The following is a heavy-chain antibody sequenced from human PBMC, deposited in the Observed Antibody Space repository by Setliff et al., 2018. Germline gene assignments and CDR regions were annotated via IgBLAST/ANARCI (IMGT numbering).Heavy chain of an antibody. Sequence: SETLSLTCTVSGGSISPYFWSWIRQPPGKGLEWIGYIYHNGNTNFNPSLKTRLTMSVDTSKNQFALNLRSVTAADTAVYYCVRDRTAYSYGLDVWGQGTTGHVSS. D-gene: IGHD5-18*01. V-gene: IGHV4-59*01. J-gene: IGHJ6*02. CDR3: VRDRTAYSYGLDV. CDR2: IYHNGNT. CDR1: GGSISPYF.